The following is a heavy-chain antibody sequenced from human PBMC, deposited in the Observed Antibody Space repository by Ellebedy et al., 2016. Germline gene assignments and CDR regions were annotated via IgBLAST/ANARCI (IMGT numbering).Heavy chain of an antibody. CDR2: ISSSSSYI. J-gene: IGHJ5*02. CDR3: AREGEDLYGSGRGTNWFDP. D-gene: IGHD3-10*01. CDR1: GFTFSSYS. Sequence: GGSLRLSXAASGFTFSSYSMNWVRQAPGKGLEWVSSISSSSSYIYYADSVKGRFTISRDNAKNSLYLQMNSLRAEDTAVYYCAREGEDLYGSGRGTNWFDPWGQGTLVTVSS. V-gene: IGHV3-21*01.